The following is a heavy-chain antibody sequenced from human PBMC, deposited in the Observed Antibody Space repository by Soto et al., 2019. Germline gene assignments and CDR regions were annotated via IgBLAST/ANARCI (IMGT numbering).Heavy chain of an antibody. V-gene: IGHV3-30-3*01. CDR3: ASEWLPNY. J-gene: IGHJ4*02. CDR1: GFAFSSYA. D-gene: IGHD6-19*01. Sequence: GGSLRLSCAASGFAFSSYAMHWVRQAPGKGLEWVAIISYDGSKKYYADSVKGRFTISRDNSKNTLYLQMNTLRTEDTAVYYCASEWLPNYWGQGTPVTVSS. CDR2: ISYDGSKK.